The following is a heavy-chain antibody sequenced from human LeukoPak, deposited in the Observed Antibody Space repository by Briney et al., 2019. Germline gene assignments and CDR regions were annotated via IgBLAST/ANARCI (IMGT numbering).Heavy chain of an antibody. Sequence: PSETLSLTCTVSGGSVSSGSYYWSWIRQPPGKGLEWIGYIYYSGSTNYNPSLKSRVTISVDTSKNQFSLKLSSVTAADTAVYYCARAYYYDSSGYYPVPDYWGQGTLVTVSS. V-gene: IGHV4-61*01. D-gene: IGHD3-22*01. CDR3: ARAYYYDSSGYYPVPDY. J-gene: IGHJ4*02. CDR1: GGSVSSGSYY. CDR2: IYYSGST.